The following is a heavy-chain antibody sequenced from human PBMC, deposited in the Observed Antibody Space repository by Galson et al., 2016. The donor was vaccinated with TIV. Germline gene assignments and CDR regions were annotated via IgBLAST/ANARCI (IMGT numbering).Heavy chain of an antibody. CDR3: ARGGRDGYNYVPEKAIDS. V-gene: IGHV4-39*01. D-gene: IGHD5-24*01. J-gene: IGHJ4*02. Sequence: TLSLTCTVSGVSITSSTYYWGWIRQPPGKGLEWIGSVYYNGDTYYNPSLKSRVTISVDTSKDQFSLKLNSVTAADTSILYCARGGRDGYNYVPEKAIDSWGQGTLVTVSS. CDR2: VYYNGDT. CDR1: GVSITSSTYY.